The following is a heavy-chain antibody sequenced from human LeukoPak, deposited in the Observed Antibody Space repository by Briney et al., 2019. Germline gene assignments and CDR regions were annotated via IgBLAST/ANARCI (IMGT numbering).Heavy chain of an antibody. V-gene: IGHV3-33*01. Sequence: GSLRLSCAASGFTFSSYGMHWVRQAPGKGLEWVAVIWYDGSNKYYADSVKGRFTISRDNSKNTLYLQMNSLRAEDTAVYYCARGAKSRNCGGDCFSPGFDYWGQGTLVTVSS. D-gene: IGHD2-21*02. CDR1: GFTFSSYG. CDR3: ARGAKSRNCGGDCFSPGFDY. J-gene: IGHJ4*02. CDR2: IWYDGSNK.